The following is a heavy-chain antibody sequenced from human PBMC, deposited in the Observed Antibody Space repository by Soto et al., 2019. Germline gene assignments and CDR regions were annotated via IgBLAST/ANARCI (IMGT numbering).Heavy chain of an antibody. V-gene: IGHV3-23*01. J-gene: IGHJ4*02. CDR3: AKGAGYSSPFDY. CDR2: ISGSGGST. CDR1: GFTFSSYA. Sequence: EVQLLEAGGGLVQPGGSLRLSCAASGFTFSSYAMSWVRQAPGKGLEWVSAISGSGGSTYYADSVKGRFTISRDNSKHTLYLQMHILRAEDTAVYYCAKGAGYSSPFDYWGQGTLVSVSS. D-gene: IGHD6-13*01.